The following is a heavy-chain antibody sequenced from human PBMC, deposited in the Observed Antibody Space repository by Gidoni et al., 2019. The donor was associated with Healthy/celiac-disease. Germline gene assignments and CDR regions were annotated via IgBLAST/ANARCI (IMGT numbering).Heavy chain of an antibody. Sequence: EVQLVESGGGLVQPGGSLRLSCAASGFTLSSYWMSWVSQAPGKGLEWVANIKQDGSEKYYVDSVKGRFTISRDNAKNSLYLQMNSLRAEDTAVYYCARSPWGCSSTSCYADYYYGMDVWGQGTTVTVSS. CDR2: IKQDGSEK. D-gene: IGHD2-2*01. J-gene: IGHJ6*02. CDR1: GFTLSSYW. V-gene: IGHV3-7*01. CDR3: ARSPWGCSSTSCYADYYYGMDV.